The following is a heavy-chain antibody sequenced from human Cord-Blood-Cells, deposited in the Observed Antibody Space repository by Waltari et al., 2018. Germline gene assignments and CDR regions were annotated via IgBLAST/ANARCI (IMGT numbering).Heavy chain of an antibody. CDR1: GGSFSGYY. V-gene: IGHV4-34*01. CDR2: LNHSGST. J-gene: IGHJ4*02. Sequence: QVQLQQWGAGLLKPSETLSLTCAVYGGSFSGYYWSWSRQPPGKGLEWIGELNHSGSTNNNPSLKSRVTISVDTAKNQFSLKLSSVTAADTAVYYCARHHQTTCFDYWGQGTLVTVSS. CDR3: ARHHQTTCFDY. D-gene: IGHD4-17*01.